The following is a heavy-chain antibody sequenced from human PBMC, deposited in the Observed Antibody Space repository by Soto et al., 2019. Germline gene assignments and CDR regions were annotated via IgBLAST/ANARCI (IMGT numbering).Heavy chain of an antibody. D-gene: IGHD1-1*01. CDR2: IIPVYKTT. CDR1: GDSFNSIS. J-gene: IGHJ4*02. Sequence: QVQLVQSGAEVKKPGSSVRVSCKASGDSFNSISLAWVRQAPGQSLEWMGGIIPVYKTTNYAQKFQDRITITAYESPSTVYMPLNPLPSPDPAVYYCARALRWQQPPYFDEGGRGTLVIVSS. V-gene: IGHV1-69*01. CDR3: ARALRWQQPPYFDE.